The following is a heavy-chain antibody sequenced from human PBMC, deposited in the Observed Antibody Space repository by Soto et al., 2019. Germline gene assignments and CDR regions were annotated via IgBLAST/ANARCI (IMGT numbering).Heavy chain of an antibody. CDR2: ISGSGGST. Sequence: EVQLLESGGGLVQPGGSLRLSCAASGFTFSSYAMSWVRQAPGKGREWVSAISGSGGSTYYADSVKGRLTISIDNSKNLLYLQMNSLRAEDTAVYYCARQQLVLIGWGQGTLVTVSS. CDR1: GFTFSSYA. CDR3: ARQQLVLIG. D-gene: IGHD6-13*01. V-gene: IGHV3-23*01. J-gene: IGHJ4*02.